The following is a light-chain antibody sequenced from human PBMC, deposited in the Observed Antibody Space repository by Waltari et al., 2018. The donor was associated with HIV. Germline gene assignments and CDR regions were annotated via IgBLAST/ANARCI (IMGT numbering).Light chain of an antibody. J-gene: IGLJ1*01. V-gene: IGLV1-40*01. CDR2: GNS. CDR1: SSNIGAGYD. Sequence: PGQRVTISCTGSSSNIGAGYDVHWYQQLPGAAPKLLIYGNSNRPSGVPDRFSGSKSGTSASLAITGLQAEDEADYYCQSYDSSLSGYVFGTGTKVTVL. CDR3: QSYDSSLSGYV.